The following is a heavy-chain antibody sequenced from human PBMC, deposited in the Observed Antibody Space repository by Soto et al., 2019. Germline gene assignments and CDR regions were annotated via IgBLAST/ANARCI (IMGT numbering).Heavy chain of an antibody. CDR3: ARGSSGSPPCLDY. CDR1: GGPISSYY. D-gene: IGHD6-19*01. V-gene: IGHV4-59*01. Sequence: QVQLQESGPGLVKPSETLSLNCTVSGGPISSYYWSWIRQSPGKGLAWSGYIYYSGSTNYNPSLQRRVHISVDTVKNQFCLQLSSVTAADTAVYYCARGSSGSPPCLDYWGQGTLGTVSS. J-gene: IGHJ4*02. CDR2: IYYSGST.